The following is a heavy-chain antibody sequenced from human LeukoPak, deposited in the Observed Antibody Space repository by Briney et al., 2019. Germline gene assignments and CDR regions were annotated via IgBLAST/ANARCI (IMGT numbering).Heavy chain of an antibody. J-gene: IGHJ1*01. CDR3: ARGLLTFGGVIGGPQALEYFQH. CDR1: GYTSTNYG. V-gene: IGHV1-18*01. D-gene: IGHD3-16*02. CDR2: SSAYNGRT. Sequence: ASVKVSCKASGYTSTNYGISWVRQAPGQGLEWMGWSSAYNGRTNYAQKFQGRVTMTTDTSTSTAYMELRSLTSDDTAMYYCARGLLTFGGVIGGPQALEYFQHWGQGTLVTVSS.